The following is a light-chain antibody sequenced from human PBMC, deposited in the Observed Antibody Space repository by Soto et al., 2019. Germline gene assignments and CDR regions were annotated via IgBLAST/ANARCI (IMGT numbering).Light chain of an antibody. J-gene: IGKJ2*01. Sequence: DIQMTQSPSTLSASVGDRVTITCRASQSIGEMLAWYRQKPGEAPKLLIYAASTLQSVVSSRFSGSGSGTEFTLSISGLKPDDFATYYCQQYRSYSYTFGQGTKLEI. V-gene: IGKV1-5*03. CDR2: AAS. CDR3: QQYRSYSYT. CDR1: QSIGEM.